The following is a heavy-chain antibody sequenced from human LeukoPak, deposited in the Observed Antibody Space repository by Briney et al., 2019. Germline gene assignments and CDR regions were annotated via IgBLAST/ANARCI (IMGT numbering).Heavy chain of an antibody. J-gene: IGHJ4*02. CDR3: ARELNYDSSGYYFDY. Sequence: ASVKVSCKASGYTFTVYFMHWVRQAPGQGLEWMGWINPNSGGTNYAQKFQGRVTMTRDTSISTAYMELSRLKSDDTAVYYCARELNYDSSGYYFDYWGQGTLVTVSS. V-gene: IGHV1-2*02. CDR2: INPNSGGT. D-gene: IGHD3-22*01. CDR1: GYTFTVYF.